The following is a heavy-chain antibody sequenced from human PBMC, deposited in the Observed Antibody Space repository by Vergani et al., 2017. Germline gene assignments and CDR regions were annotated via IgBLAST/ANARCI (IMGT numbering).Heavy chain of an antibody. CDR1: GYTFTSYY. D-gene: IGHD2-2*01. Sequence: QVQLVQSGAEVKKPGASVKVSCKASGYTFTSYYMHWVRQAPGQGLEWMGIINPSGGSTSYAQKFQGRVTMTRDTSTSTVYMGLSSLRSEDTAVYYCARDSEYCSSTSCSASYYYYYYMDVWGKGTTVTVSS. CDR2: INPSGGST. CDR3: ARDSEYCSSTSCSASYYYYYYMDV. J-gene: IGHJ6*03. V-gene: IGHV1-46*01.